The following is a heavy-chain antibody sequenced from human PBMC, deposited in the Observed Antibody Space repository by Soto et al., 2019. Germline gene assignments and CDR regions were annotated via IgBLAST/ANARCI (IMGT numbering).Heavy chain of an antibody. Sequence: QVHLVQSGAEVKKPGASVKVSCKGSVYGFTTYGIPWVRQAPGQGLEWMAWISAHNGNTNYAPKLQGRVTVTRDTSTSTAYMELRSLRSDDTAVYYCARGRYGDYWGQGALVTVSS. J-gene: IGHJ4*02. D-gene: IGHD1-1*01. CDR2: ISAHNGNT. V-gene: IGHV1-18*01. CDR1: VYGFTTYG. CDR3: ARGRYGDY.